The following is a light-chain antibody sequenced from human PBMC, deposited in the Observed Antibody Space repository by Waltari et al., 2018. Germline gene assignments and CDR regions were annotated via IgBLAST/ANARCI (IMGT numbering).Light chain of an antibody. CDR2: WAS. J-gene: IGKJ2*01. CDR3: QQFYSTPYT. Sequence: DIVMTQSPDSLAVSLGERATINLKSSQSVLYSSNNLNYLAWYQQKPGQPPKLLIYWASTRESGVPDRFSGSGSGTDFTLTISSLQAEDVAVYYCQQFYSTPYTFGQGTKLEIK. CDR1: QSVLYSSNNLNY. V-gene: IGKV4-1*01.